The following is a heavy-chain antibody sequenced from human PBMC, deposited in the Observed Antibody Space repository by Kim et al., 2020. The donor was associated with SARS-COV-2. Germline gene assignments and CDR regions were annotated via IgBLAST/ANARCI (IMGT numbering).Heavy chain of an antibody. CDR2: VFSSGST. D-gene: IGHD1-1*01. CDR1: GASIRTFY. J-gene: IGHJ6*01. Sequence: SETLSLTCTVSGASIRTFYWSWIRQPPGKGLEWIGFVFSSGSTKYNPSLQSRVTISADTSKNQFSLQLKSVTAADTAIYFCARDLGISGTDFHYFYGLDV. V-gene: IGHV4-59*13. CDR3: ARDLGISGTDFHYFYGLDV.